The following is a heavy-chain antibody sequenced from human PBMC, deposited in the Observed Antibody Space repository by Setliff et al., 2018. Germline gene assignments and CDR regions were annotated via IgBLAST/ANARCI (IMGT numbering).Heavy chain of an antibody. D-gene: IGHD2-21*01. CDR2: INAGNGNT. V-gene: IGHV1-3*01. CDR3: ARVPLMIAIRHAFDI. J-gene: IGHJ3*02. Sequence: ASVKVSCKASGYTFTSYAMHWVRQAPGKRLEWMGWINAGNGNTKYSQNFQGRVTITRDTSASTAYLELSSLRSEDTAVYYCARVPLMIAIRHAFDIWGQGTMVTVSS. CDR1: GYTFTSYA.